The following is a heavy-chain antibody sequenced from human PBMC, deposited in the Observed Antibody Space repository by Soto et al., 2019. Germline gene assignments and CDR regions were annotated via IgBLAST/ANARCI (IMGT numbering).Heavy chain of an antibody. V-gene: IGHV1-46*04. Sequence: QVQLVQSGAEVKKPGASVKVSCKASGYTFTSYYMHWVRQAPGQGLEWMGIINPSGGSTSYAQKLQGRVTMTRDTSTSTVYMELSSLRSEDTAVYYCARATNSYGLDYWGQGTLVTVSS. CDR2: INPSGGST. J-gene: IGHJ4*02. CDR1: GYTFTSYY. D-gene: IGHD5-18*01. CDR3: ARATNSYGLDY.